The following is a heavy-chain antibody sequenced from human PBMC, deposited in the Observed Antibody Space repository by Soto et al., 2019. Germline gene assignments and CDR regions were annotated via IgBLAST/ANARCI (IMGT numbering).Heavy chain of an antibody. CDR3: ASSSPFHY. D-gene: IGHD6-6*01. CDR2: IYYSGNT. V-gene: IGHV4-39*01. Sequence: SETLSLTCSVSSASLSSSTYYWSWIRQPPGRRPEWIGSIYYSGNTYYKQSLKSRVRISINTSRNKISMKLTSVTAADTGVYYCASSSPFHYWGPGILVT. J-gene: IGHJ4*02. CDR1: SASLSSSTYY.